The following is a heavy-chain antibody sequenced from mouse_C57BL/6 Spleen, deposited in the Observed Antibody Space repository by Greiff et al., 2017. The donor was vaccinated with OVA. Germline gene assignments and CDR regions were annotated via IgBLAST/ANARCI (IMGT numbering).Heavy chain of an antibody. CDR3: ARGDYFDY. CDR2: ISYDGSN. J-gene: IGHJ2*01. Sequence: DVQLQESGPGLVKPSQSLSLTCSVTGYSITSGYYWNWIRQFPGNKLEWMGYISYDGSNNYNPSLKNRISITRDTSKNQFFLKLNSVTTEATATYYCARGDYFDYWGQGTTLTVSS. CDR1: GYSITSGYY. V-gene: IGHV3-6*01.